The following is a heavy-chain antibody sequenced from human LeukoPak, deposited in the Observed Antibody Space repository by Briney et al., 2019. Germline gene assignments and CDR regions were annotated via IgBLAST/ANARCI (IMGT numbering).Heavy chain of an antibody. V-gene: IGHV1-2*02. J-gene: IGHJ4*02. Sequence: ASVKVSCKASGYTFTGYYMHWVRQAPGQGLEWMGWINPNSGGTNYAQKFQGRVTMTRDTSISTAYMELSRLRSDDTAVYYCARDRTAYGAAKGYWGQGTLVTVSS. D-gene: IGHD4-17*01. CDR2: INPNSGGT. CDR1: GYTFTGYY. CDR3: ARDRTAYGAAKGY.